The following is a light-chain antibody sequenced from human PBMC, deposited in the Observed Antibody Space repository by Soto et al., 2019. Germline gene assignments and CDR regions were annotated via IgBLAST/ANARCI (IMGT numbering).Light chain of an antibody. Sequence: EIVLTQSPATLSLSPGDRASLSCGASQSVPNNYLAWYQQKPGLAPRLLIYDASYRANGIPVRFSGSGSGTDFTLTISRLEPEDFVVYYCQQYGSSSWTFGQGTKVEIK. V-gene: IGKV3D-20*01. CDR3: QQYGSSSWT. J-gene: IGKJ1*01. CDR1: QSVPNNY. CDR2: DAS.